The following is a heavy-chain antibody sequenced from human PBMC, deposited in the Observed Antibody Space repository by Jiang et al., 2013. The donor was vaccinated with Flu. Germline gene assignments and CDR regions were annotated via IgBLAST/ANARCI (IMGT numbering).Heavy chain of an antibody. Sequence: QTLSLTRAISGDSVSSNSAAWNWIRQSPSRGLEWLGRTYYRSKWYNDYAVSVKSRITINPDTSKNQFSLQLNSVTPEDTAVYYCARGLGFVVVTATGREDFDIWGQGTMVTVSS. CDR1: GDSVSSNSAA. CDR2: TYYRSKWYN. J-gene: IGHJ3*02. CDR3: ARGLGFVVVTATGREDFDI. D-gene: IGHD2-21*02. V-gene: IGHV6-1*01.